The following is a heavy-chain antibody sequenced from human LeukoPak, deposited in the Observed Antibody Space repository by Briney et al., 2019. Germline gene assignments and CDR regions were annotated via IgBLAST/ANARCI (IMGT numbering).Heavy chain of an antibody. D-gene: IGHD2-21*02. CDR3: VTDRARLFWYFDL. J-gene: IGHJ2*01. Sequence: GASVKVSRKVSGSTLRDVSIHWVRQAPGKGLEYVGGSDPEDGETFHAQNFQGRVTMTEDTSIDIAYMELRSLRSEDTAVYYCVTDRARLFWYFDLWGRGTLVTVSS. V-gene: IGHV1-24*01. CDR1: GSTLRDVS. CDR2: SDPEDGET.